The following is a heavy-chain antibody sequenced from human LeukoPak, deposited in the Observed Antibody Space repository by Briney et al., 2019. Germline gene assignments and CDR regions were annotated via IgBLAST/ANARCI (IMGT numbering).Heavy chain of an antibody. CDR1: GFTFSSYS. Sequence: PGGSLRLSCAASGFTFSSYSMNWVRQAPGKGLEWVSSISSSSSYIYYADSVKGRFTISRDNAKNSLYLQMNSLRAEDTAVYYCARAPVGVIAVSEGLDVWGKGTTVTVSS. CDR2: ISSSSSYI. CDR3: ARAPVGVIAVSEGLDV. D-gene: IGHD6-19*01. J-gene: IGHJ6*04. V-gene: IGHV3-21*01.